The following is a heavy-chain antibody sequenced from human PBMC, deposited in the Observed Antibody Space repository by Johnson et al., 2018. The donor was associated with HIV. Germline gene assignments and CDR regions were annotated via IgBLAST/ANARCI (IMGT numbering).Heavy chain of an antibody. CDR1: GFTFDDYA. CDR2: FSRSGGTT. CDR3: ARDPTTQNPRLTGDFGAFDI. V-gene: IGHV3-20*04. Sequence: VQLVESGGGVVRPGGSLRLSCAPSGFTFDDYAMSWVRQAPGKGLEWVSSFSRSGGTTAYAASVRGRFTISRDNAKNSLYLQMNSLRDEDTALYYCARDPTTQNPRLTGDFGAFDIWGQGTMVTVSS. D-gene: IGHD7-27*01. J-gene: IGHJ3*02.